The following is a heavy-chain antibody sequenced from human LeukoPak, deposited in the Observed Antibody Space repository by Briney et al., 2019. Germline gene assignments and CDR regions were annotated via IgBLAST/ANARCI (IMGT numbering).Heavy chain of an antibody. CDR1: GGSISSGDYY. CDR2: IYYSGST. J-gene: IGHJ5*02. Sequence: SQTLSLACTVSGGSISSGDYYWSWIRQPPGKGLEWIGYIYYSGSTYYNPSLKSRVTISVDTSKNQFSLKLSSVTAADTAVYYCARTNLIVWFDPWGQGTLVTVSS. CDR3: ARTNLIVWFDP. V-gene: IGHV4-30-4*01. D-gene: IGHD2-21*01.